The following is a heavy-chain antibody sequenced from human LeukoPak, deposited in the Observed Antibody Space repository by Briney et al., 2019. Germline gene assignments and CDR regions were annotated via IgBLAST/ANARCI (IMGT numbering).Heavy chain of an antibody. CDR1: GGSISSSSYY. D-gene: IGHD3-22*01. CDR3: ARGVPAPPIYYHRSGDGWFDP. J-gene: IGHJ5*02. V-gene: IGHV4-39*07. Sequence: SETLSLTCTVSGGSISSSSYYWGWIRQPPGKGLEWIGSIYYSGSTYYNPSLKSRVTISVDTSKNQFSLKLSSVTAADTAVYYCARGVPAPPIYYHRSGDGWFDPWGQGTLVTVSS. CDR2: IYYSGST.